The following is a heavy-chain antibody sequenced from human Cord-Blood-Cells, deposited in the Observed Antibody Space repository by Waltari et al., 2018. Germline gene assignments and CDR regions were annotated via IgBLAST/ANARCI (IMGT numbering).Heavy chain of an antibody. CDR3: ASSGSEGNWNYLFDY. Sequence: QVQLVQSGAEVKKPGSSVKVSCKASGGTFSSYAISWVRQAPGQGLEWMGRIIPILGIANYAQKFQGRVTITADKSTSTAYMELSSLRSEDTAVYYCASSGSEGNWNYLFDYWGQGTLATVSS. J-gene: IGHJ4*02. CDR1: GGTFSSYA. V-gene: IGHV1-69*09. D-gene: IGHD1-7*01. CDR2: IIPILGIA.